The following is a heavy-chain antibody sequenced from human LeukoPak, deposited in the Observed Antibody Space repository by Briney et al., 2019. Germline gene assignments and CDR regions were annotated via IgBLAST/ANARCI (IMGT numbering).Heavy chain of an antibody. Sequence: GGSLRLSCAASGFTFSTYAMTWVRQAPGKGLEWVSAISGSGGNTYYANSVKGRFTISRDNSMNTLYLQMNSLRAEDMAIYYCAKDSLPTSGCRGYFDYWGQGTLVTVSS. J-gene: IGHJ4*02. CDR2: ISGSGGNT. CDR3: AKDSLPTSGCRGYFDY. V-gene: IGHV3-23*01. D-gene: IGHD6-25*01. CDR1: GFTFSTYA.